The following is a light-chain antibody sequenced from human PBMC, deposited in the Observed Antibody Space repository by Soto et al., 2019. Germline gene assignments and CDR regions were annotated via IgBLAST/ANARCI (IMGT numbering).Light chain of an antibody. CDR3: SSYASTNSFKV. CDR2: EVS. V-gene: IGLV2-8*01. Sequence: QSALTQPPSAAGSPGQSVTISCTGTSSDIGGNNYVSWYQQHPGSAPKLMIYEVSKRPSGVPDRFSGSKSGNTATLSVSGIQAEDYADSYCSSYASTNSFKVFGGGTELTVL. CDR1: SSDIGGNNY. J-gene: IGLJ2*01.